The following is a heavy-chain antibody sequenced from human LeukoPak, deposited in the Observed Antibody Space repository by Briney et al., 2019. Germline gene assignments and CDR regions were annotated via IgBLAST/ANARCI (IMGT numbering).Heavy chain of an antibody. CDR1: GFTFEDYA. CDR3: ARGDIVVVPASDY. D-gene: IGHD2-2*01. Sequence: GGSLRLSCAASGFTFEDYAMHWVRQSPGKGLEWVSGISWNSGSLGYADSVEGRFTISRDNAKNPLYLQMNSLRAEDTALYYCARGDIVVVPASDYWGQGTLVTVSS. J-gene: IGHJ4*02. CDR2: ISWNSGSL. V-gene: IGHV3-9*01.